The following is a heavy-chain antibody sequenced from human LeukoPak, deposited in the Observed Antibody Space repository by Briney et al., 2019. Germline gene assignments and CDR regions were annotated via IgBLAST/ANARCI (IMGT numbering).Heavy chain of an antibody. CDR3: ARDYYDSSGFGAFDI. CDR1: GYTFTAYY. Sequence: ASVKVSCKASGYTFTAYYMHWVRQAPEQGHEWMGWINPNSGGTNYAQKFQGRVTMTRDTSISTAYMELSRLRSDDTAVYYCARDYYDSSGFGAFDIWGQGTMVTVSS. CDR2: INPNSGGT. J-gene: IGHJ3*02. V-gene: IGHV1-2*02. D-gene: IGHD3-22*01.